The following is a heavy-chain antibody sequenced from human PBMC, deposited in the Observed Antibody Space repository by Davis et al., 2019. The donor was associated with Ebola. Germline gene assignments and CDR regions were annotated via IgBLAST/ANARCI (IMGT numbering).Heavy chain of an antibody. CDR3: ARCSSGWLFDY. CDR2: ISSSGSTI. J-gene: IGHJ4*02. Sequence: GESLKISCAASGFTFSSYEMNWVRQARGKGLEWVSYISSSGSTIYYADSVKGRFTISRDNAKNSLYLQMNSLRAEDTAVYYCARCSSGWLFDYWGQGTPVTVSS. CDR1: GFTFSSYE. D-gene: IGHD6-19*01. V-gene: IGHV3-48*03.